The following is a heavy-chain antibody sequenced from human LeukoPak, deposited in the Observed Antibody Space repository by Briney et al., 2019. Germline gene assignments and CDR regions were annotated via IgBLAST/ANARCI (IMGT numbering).Heavy chain of an antibody. CDR3: ARGGYSGSGNYFDY. CDR1: GFTVSSNY. CDR2: IYTGGST. D-gene: IGHD3-10*01. J-gene: IGHJ4*02. Sequence: PGGSLRLSCAASGFTVSSNYMSWVRQAPGKGLEWVSVIYTGGSTYYADSVKGRFTIPGDNSKNTLYLQMNSPRAEDTAVYYCARGGYSGSGNYFDYWGQGTLVTVSS. V-gene: IGHV3-66*01.